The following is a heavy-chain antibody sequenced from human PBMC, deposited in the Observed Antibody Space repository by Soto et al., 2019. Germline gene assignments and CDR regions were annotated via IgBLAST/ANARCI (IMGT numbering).Heavy chain of an antibody. J-gene: IGHJ4*02. CDR3: ATGYPSPQSQYLYYDSSGCAFDY. CDR2: FDPEDGET. Sequence: ASVKVSCKVSGYTLIDLSIHWVRQAPGKGLEWMGGFDPEDGETIYAQKFQGRVTMTEDTSTDTAYMELSSLRSEDTAVYYCATGYPSPQSQYLYYDSSGCAFDYWGQGTLVTVSS. CDR1: GYTLIDLS. D-gene: IGHD3-22*01. V-gene: IGHV1-24*01.